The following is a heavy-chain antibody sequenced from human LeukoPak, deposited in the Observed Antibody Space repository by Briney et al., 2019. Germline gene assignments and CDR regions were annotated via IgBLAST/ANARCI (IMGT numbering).Heavy chain of an antibody. CDR2: ISGDGSST. Sequence: GGSLRLSCAASGFTFSSYLMHWVRQAPGKGLVWVSYISGDGSSTTYADSVKGRFTISRDNAKNTLDLQMNSLRAEDSAVYYCARGGWGTAIDYWAQGTLVTVSS. J-gene: IGHJ4*02. CDR1: GFTFSSYL. CDR3: ARGGWGTAIDY. D-gene: IGHD1-7*01. V-gene: IGHV3-74*01.